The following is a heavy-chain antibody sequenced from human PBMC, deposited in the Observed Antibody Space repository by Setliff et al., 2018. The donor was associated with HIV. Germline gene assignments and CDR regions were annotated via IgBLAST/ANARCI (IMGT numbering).Heavy chain of an antibody. Sequence: ASVKVSCKASGYTFTKYGIIWVRQAPGQGLEWMGWIGADNGNTNYAQKFQGRVTMTTDTSTSTVYMELGGLISDDTAVYYCAREGLWFGDRGYFMDVWGKGTAVTVSS. CDR1: GYTFTKYG. CDR2: IGADNGNT. D-gene: IGHD3-10*01. V-gene: IGHV1-18*04. J-gene: IGHJ6*03. CDR3: AREGLWFGDRGYFMDV.